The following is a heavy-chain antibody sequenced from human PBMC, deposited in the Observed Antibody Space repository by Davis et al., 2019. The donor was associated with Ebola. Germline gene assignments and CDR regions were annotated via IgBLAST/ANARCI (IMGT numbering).Heavy chain of an antibody. CDR1: GYTFTNYY. D-gene: IGHD5-12*01. J-gene: IGHJ3*02. Sequence: ASVKVSCKASGYTFTNYYMHWVRQAPGQGLEWMGMLNPNDGRTIYAQKFQGRVTVTRDPSTTTVYLDPSSLRSEDTALYYCTTPGGQDSGYDVFDIWGQGTMVTVSS. V-gene: IGHV1-46*03. CDR3: TTPGGQDSGYDVFDI. CDR2: LNPNDGRT.